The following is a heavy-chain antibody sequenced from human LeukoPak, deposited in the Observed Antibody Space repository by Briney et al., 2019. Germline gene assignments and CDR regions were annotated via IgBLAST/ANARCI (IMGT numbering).Heavy chain of an antibody. Sequence: GGSLRLSCAASGFTFSSYWMHWVRQAPGKGLVWVSRINRDGSTTSYADSVKGRFTISRDNAKNTLYLQMNSLRAEDTAVYYCARDKDWILFDYWGQGTLVTVSS. CDR2: INRDGSTT. J-gene: IGHJ4*02. V-gene: IGHV3-74*01. CDR3: ARDKDWILFDY. D-gene: IGHD3/OR15-3a*01. CDR1: GFTFSSYW.